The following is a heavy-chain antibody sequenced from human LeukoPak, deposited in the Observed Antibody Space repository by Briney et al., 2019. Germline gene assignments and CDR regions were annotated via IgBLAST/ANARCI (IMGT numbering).Heavy chain of an antibody. J-gene: IGHJ4*02. V-gene: IGHV3-64*01. CDR3: ARGVLARGSSGWYFDY. D-gene: IGHD6-19*01. CDR2: ISSNGGST. Sequence: PGRSLRLSCAASGVTFSSYAMHWVRQAPGKGLEYVSAISSNGGSTYYANSVKGRFTISRDNSKNTLYLQMGSLRAEDMAVYYCARGVLARGSSGWYFDYWGQGTLVTVSS. CDR1: GVTFSSYA.